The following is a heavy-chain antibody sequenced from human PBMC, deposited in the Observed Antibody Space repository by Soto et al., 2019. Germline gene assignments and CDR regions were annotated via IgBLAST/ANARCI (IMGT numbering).Heavy chain of an antibody. CDR2: IWYDGSNK. J-gene: IGHJ5*02. CDR3: AREEKISRWFDP. Sequence: GGSLRLSCAASGFTFSSYGMHWVRQAPGKGLEWVAVIWYDGSNKYYADSVKGRFTISRDNSKNTLYLQMNSLRAEDTAVYYCAREEKISRWFDPWGQGTLVTVSS. D-gene: IGHD3-3*02. V-gene: IGHV3-33*01. CDR1: GFTFSSYG.